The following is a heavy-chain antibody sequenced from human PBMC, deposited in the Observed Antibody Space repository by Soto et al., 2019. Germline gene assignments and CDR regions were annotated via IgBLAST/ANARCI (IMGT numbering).Heavy chain of an antibody. J-gene: IGHJ5*02. CDR3: ARSSGGVFGIIIEGSNWLAP. V-gene: IGHV3-30*03. CDR2: ISYDGSNK. D-gene: IGHD3-16*02. Sequence: GGSLRLSCAASGFTFSSYGMHWVRQAPGKGLEWVAVISYDGSNKYYADSVKGRFTISRDNSKSTLYLQMNSLRAEDTAVYYCARSSGGVFGIIIEGSNWLAPWGQGSLVTVSS. CDR1: GFTFSSYG.